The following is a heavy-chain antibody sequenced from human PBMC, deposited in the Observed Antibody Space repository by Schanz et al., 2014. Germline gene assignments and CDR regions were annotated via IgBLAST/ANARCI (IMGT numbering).Heavy chain of an antibody. D-gene: IGHD7-27*01. CDR1: GFIFNDYY. CDR3: ARENLNWEAFDI. Sequence: VQLVESGGGLVQPGGSLRLSCAASGFIFNDYYMNWIRQAPGKGLEWLSYISRDGTTSYYADSVKGRFTISRDNAKNSLYLEMTSLRGEDTAVYYCARENLNWEAFDIWGQGTMVTVSS. J-gene: IGHJ3*02. CDR2: ISRDGTTS. V-gene: IGHV3-11*01.